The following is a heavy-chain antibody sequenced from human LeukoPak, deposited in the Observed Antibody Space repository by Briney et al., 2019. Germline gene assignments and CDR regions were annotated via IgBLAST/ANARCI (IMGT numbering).Heavy chain of an antibody. V-gene: IGHV3-30*02. CDR1: GFSFSNYG. D-gene: IGHD3-3*01. CDR2: IRFDGTDE. Sequence: GGSLRLSCAASGFSFSNYGMHWVRQAPGKGLEWVAFIRFDGTDEFYADSVKGRFTISRDNSQNTVSLQVNNLRTEDTAFYYCAKTSLSDASDYMDVWGKGTTVTVSS. J-gene: IGHJ6*03. CDR3: AKTSLSDASDYMDV.